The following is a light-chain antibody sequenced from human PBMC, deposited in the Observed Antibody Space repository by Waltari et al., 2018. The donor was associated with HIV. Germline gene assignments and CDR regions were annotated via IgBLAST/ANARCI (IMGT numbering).Light chain of an antibody. V-gene: IGLV2-11*01. CDR3: WSYAGGDTPL. CDR1: SRDVGTYNY. CDR2: DVT. J-gene: IGLJ2*01. Sequence: QSALTQPRPVSGSPGQSVTISSVGTSRDVGTYNYVSWYQQHPAKAPKLLIFDVTKRPSGVPDRFSGSRSGNTASLTISGLQSEDEADYFCWSYAGGDTPLLGGGTKLTVL.